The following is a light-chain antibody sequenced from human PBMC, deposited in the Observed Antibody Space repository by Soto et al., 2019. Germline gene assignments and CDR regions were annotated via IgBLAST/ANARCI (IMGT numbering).Light chain of an antibody. CDR1: SSNIGRYS. J-gene: IGLJ3*02. V-gene: IGLV1-51*01. CDR2: DNN. CDR3: GAWDRSLTGGV. Sequence: QSVLTQPPSVSAAPGQRVTISCSGSSSNIGRYSVSWYQQLPGSAPKLLIHDNNKRRSGIPDRFSGSKSGTSATLGITGLQAGDEADYYCGAWDRSLTGGVFGGGTKLTVL.